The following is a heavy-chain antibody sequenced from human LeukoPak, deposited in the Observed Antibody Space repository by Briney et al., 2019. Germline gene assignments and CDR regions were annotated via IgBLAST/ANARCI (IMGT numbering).Heavy chain of an antibody. CDR3: AREEEVTRIFDY. CDR1: GGSISSGDYY. V-gene: IGHV4-30-4*08. Sequence: SQTLSLTCTVSGGSISSGDYYWSWIRQPPGKGLEWIGYIYYSGGTYYNPSLKSRVTISVDTSKNQFSLKLSSVTAADTAVYYCAREEEVTRIFDYWGQGTLVTVSS. CDR2: IYYSGGT. J-gene: IGHJ4*02. D-gene: IGHD4-11*01.